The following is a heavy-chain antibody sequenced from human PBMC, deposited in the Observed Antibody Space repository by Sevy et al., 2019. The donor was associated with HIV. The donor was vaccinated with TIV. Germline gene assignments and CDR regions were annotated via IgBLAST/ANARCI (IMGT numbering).Heavy chain of an antibody. V-gene: IGHV4-39*01. J-gene: IGHJ4*02. CDR3: AGPILTYRSGWSYYDH. CDR1: GASISSSGYY. D-gene: IGHD6-19*01. CDR2: IRYSGST. Sequence: SETLSLTCTVSGASISSSGYYWGWIRQPPGKGLEWIASIRYSGSTYYNPSLRGPVTIAADPSKNQFSLKLNSVTAADTAVYYCAGPILTYRSGWSYYDHWGQGTVVTVSS.